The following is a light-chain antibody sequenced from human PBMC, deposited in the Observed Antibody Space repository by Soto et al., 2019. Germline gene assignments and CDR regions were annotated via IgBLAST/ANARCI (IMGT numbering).Light chain of an antibody. J-gene: IGKJ5*01. CDR2: DAS. CDR1: QSVCSY. Sequence: EIVLTQSPATLSLSPGERATLSCRASQSVCSYLAWYQQKPGQAPRLLIYDASNRATGIPARFSGSGSGTEFTLTISSLQSEDFAVYYCQQYNNWPPITFGQGTRLEIK. V-gene: IGKV3-11*01. CDR3: QQYNNWPPIT.